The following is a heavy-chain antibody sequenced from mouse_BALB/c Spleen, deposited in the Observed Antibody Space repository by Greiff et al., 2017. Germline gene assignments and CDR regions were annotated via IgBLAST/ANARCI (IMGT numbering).Heavy chain of an antibody. J-gene: IGHJ3*01. CDR3: ARRGGYDEGAWFAY. Sequence: EVQLVESGPGLVKPSQSLSLTCSVTGYSITSGYFWYWIRQFPGNQLEWMGYISYDGSNNYNPSLKNRISITRDTSKNQFFLKLNSVTTEDTATYYCARRGGYDEGAWFAYWGQGTLVTVSA. CDR2: ISYDGSN. D-gene: IGHD2-2*01. V-gene: IGHV3-6*02. CDR1: GYSITSGYF.